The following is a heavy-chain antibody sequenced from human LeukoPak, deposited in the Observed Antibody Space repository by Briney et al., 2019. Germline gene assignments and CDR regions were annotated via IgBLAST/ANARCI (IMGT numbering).Heavy chain of an antibody. V-gene: IGHV4-61*02. CDR1: GGSISSGSYY. D-gene: IGHD5-18*01. J-gene: IGHJ4*02. Sequence: SETLSLTCTVSGGSISSGSYYWSWIRQPAGKGLEWIARIYTSGSTNYNPSLKSRVTISVDTSKNQFSLKLSSVTAADTAVYYCASTWIQLWPTGGFDYWGQGTLVTVSS. CDR3: ASTWIQLWPTGGFDY. CDR2: IYTSGST.